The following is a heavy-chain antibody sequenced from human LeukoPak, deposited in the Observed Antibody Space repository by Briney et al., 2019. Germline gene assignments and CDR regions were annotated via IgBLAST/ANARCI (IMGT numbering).Heavy chain of an antibody. CDR2: IYHSGST. J-gene: IGHJ3*02. Sequence: SETLSLTCAVSGGSISSSNWWSWVRQPPGKGLEWIGEIYHSGSTNYNPSLKSRVTISVEKSKNQFSLKLSSVTAADTAVYYCARVPPDYGDYTFVAFDIWGQGTMVTVSS. V-gene: IGHV4-4*02. CDR3: ARVPPDYGDYTFVAFDI. CDR1: GGSISSSNW. D-gene: IGHD4-17*01.